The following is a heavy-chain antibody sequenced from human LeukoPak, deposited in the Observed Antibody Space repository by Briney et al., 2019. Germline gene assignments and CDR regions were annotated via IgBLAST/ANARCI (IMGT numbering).Heavy chain of an antibody. CDR2: ISGGGGST. Sequence: PGGSLRLSCTASGFTFSSHAMSWVRQAPGKGLEWVSVISGGGGSTYYADSVKGRFTISRDNSKNSLYLQMNSLRAEDTAVYYCARADIAAAGTDYWGQGTLVTVSS. V-gene: IGHV3-23*01. J-gene: IGHJ4*02. D-gene: IGHD6-13*01. CDR1: GFTFSSHA. CDR3: ARADIAAAGTDY.